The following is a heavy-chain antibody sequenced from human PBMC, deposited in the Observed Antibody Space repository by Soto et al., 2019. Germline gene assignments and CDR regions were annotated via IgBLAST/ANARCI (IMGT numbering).Heavy chain of an antibody. CDR3: ARANYGSGSYLYYYYGMDV. J-gene: IGHJ6*02. V-gene: IGHV1-8*01. CDR1: GYTFTSYD. CDR2: MNPNSGNT. D-gene: IGHD3-10*01. Sequence: ASVKVSCKASGYTFTSYDINWVRQATGQGLEWMGWMNPNSGNTGYAQKFQGRVTMTRNTSISTAYMELSSLRSEDTAVYYCARANYGSGSYLYYYYGMDVWGQGTTVTVSS.